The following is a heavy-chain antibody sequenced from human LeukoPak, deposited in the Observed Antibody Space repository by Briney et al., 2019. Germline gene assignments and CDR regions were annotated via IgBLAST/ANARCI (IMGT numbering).Heavy chain of an antibody. CDR2: IKQDGSEK. V-gene: IGHV3-7*03. J-gene: IGHJ3*02. CDR3: AKFPFGPRAAFDI. D-gene: IGHD3-16*01. Sequence: GGSLRLSCAASGFTFSSYWMSRVRQAPGKGLEWVANIKQDGSEKYYVDSVKGRFTISRDNAKNTLYLQMNSLRAEDTAVYYCAKFPFGPRAAFDIWGQGTMVTVSS. CDR1: GFTFSSYW.